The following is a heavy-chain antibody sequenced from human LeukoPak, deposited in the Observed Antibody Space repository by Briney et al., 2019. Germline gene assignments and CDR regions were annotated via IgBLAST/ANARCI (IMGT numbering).Heavy chain of an antibody. J-gene: IGHJ4*02. D-gene: IGHD1-26*01. CDR1: GYTFTNYG. CDR3: ARDLVDGVGAPGSY. V-gene: IGHV1-18*01. CDR2: INTYNGNT. Sequence: GASVKVSCKASGYTFTNYGITWMRQAPGQGLEWMGWINTYNGNTNYAQKLQGRVTITTDTSTSTAYMELSSLRSDDPAVFYCARDLVDGVGAPGSYWGQAALVTVSS.